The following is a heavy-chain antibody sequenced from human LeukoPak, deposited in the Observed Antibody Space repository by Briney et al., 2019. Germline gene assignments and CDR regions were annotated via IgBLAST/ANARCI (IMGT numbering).Heavy chain of an antibody. CDR2: ISSDGSGK. J-gene: IGHJ4*02. CDR3: GRVRPGDADY. D-gene: IGHD1-26*01. Sequence: PGGSLRLSCAASGFTFSTYWMTWIRQAPGKGLEWVASISSDGSGKYYMDSVKGRFTISRDNAKNSLSLQMNSLGAEDTAVYHCGRVRPGDADYWGQGTLVTVSS. V-gene: IGHV3-7*01. CDR1: GFTFSTYW.